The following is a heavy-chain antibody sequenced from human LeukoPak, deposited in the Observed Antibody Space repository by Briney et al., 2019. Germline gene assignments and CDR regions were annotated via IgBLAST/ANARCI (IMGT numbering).Heavy chain of an antibody. J-gene: IGHJ3*02. V-gene: IGHV3-7*02. Sequence: GGSLRLSCAASGFTFSSYAMSWVRQAPGKGLEWVANIKQDGSEKYYVDSVKGRFTISRDNAKNTLYLQMNSLRAEDTAVYYCARKDHFENWGQGTMVTVSS. CDR2: IKQDGSEK. CDR3: ARKDHFEN. CDR1: GFTFSSYA. D-gene: IGHD2-15*01.